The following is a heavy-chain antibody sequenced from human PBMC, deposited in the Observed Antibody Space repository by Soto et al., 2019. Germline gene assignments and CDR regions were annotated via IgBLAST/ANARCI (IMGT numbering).Heavy chain of an antibody. J-gene: IGHJ3*02. CDR2: IFPGDSDT. CDR3: AAGYSTGLDAFDI. V-gene: IGHV5-51*01. D-gene: IGHD6-19*01. CDR1: GYNFANYW. Sequence: GESLKISCKGSGYNFANYWIGWVREMPGKGLEWMGMIFPGDSDTKNSPSLQGQITMSVDKSKSSAYLQWRSLKASDTAMYYCAAGYSTGLDAFDIWGQGTMVTVSS.